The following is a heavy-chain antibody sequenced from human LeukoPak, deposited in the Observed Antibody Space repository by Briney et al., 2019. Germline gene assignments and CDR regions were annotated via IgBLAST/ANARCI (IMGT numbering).Heavy chain of an antibody. J-gene: IGHJ3*02. D-gene: IGHD6-19*01. CDR1: GFTVSSNS. V-gene: IGHV3-53*01. Sequence: GGSLRLSCTVSGFTVSSNSMSWVRQAPGKGLEWVSFIYSDNTHYSDSVKGRFTISRDNSKNTLYLQMNSLRAEDTAVYYCAKSGRGWLFDAFDIWGQGTMVTVSS. CDR3: AKSGRGWLFDAFDI. CDR2: IYSDNT.